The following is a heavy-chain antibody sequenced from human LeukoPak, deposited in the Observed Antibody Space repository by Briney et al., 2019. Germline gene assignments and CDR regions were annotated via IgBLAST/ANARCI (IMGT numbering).Heavy chain of an antibody. D-gene: IGHD6-13*01. CDR1: GGSISSGGYS. Sequence: PSETLSLTCAVSGGSISSGGYSWSWIRQPPGKGLEWIGYIYHSGSTYYNPSLKSRVTISVDRSKNQFSLKLSSVTAADTAVYYCARGTIAAAAYPLDYWGQGTLVTVSS. J-gene: IGHJ4*02. CDR3: ARGTIAAAAYPLDY. V-gene: IGHV4-30-2*01. CDR2: IYHSGST.